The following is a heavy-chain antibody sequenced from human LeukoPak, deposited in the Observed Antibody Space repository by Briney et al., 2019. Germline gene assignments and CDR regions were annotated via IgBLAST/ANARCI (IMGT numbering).Heavy chain of an antibody. CDR2: INPSGDST. V-gene: IGHV1-46*01. Sequence: ASVKVSCKASGYTFTSNHIHWVRQAPGQGLEWMGVINPSGDSTSYAPNFQGRVTVTRDTSTSTAYMELSSLRSEDTAIYYCAKIAARDTGEGYWGQGTLVTVSS. CDR1: GYTFTSNH. J-gene: IGHJ4*02. CDR3: AKIAARDTGEGY. D-gene: IGHD6-6*01.